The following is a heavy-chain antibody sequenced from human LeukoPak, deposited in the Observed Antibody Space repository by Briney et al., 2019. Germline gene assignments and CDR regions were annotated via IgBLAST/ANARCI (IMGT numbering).Heavy chain of an antibody. J-gene: IGHJ3*02. CDR3: AKLSIRLLYYYDSSDAFDI. D-gene: IGHD3-22*01. Sequence: GGSLRLSCAASGFTFSSHGMNWVRQAPGKGLEWVSAISGSGGSTYYADSVKGRFTISRDNSKNTLYLQMNSLRAEDTAVYYCAKLSIRLLYYYDSSDAFDIWGQGTMVTVSS. CDR2: ISGSGGST. CDR1: GFTFSSHG. V-gene: IGHV3-23*01.